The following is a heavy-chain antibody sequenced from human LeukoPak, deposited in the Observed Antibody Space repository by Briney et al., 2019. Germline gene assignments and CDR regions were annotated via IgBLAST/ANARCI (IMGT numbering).Heavy chain of an antibody. CDR2: IIPIFGTA. J-gene: IGHJ6*03. CDR3: ARSKIPNYYYYMDV. CDR1: GGTFSSYA. D-gene: IGHD2-21*01. Sequence: SVKVSCKASGGTFSSYAICRVRQAPGQGLEWMGGIIPIFGTANYAQKFQGRVTITADESTSTAYMELSSLRSEDTAVYYCARSKIPNYYYYMDVWGKGTTVTVSS. V-gene: IGHV1-69*01.